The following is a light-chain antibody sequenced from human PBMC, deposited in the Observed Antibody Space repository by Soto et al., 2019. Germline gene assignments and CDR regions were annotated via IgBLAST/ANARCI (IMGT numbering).Light chain of an antibody. Sequence: QSALTQPPSASGSPGQSVTISCTGTSSDIGGYNYVSWYQQHPGKAPKLMIYEVIKRPSGVPDRFSGSKSGNTASLTVSGLQAEDEADFYCSSFAGSTNFAVFGTGTTVTVL. CDR3: SSFAGSTNFAV. J-gene: IGLJ1*01. V-gene: IGLV2-8*01. CDR2: EVI. CDR1: SSDIGGYNY.